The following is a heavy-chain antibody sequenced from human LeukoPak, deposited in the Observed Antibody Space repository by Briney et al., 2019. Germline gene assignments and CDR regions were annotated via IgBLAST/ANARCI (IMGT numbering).Heavy chain of an antibody. V-gene: IGHV4-30-4*08. CDR2: IYYDGRV. D-gene: IGHD3-16*01. CDR1: GGSFSSGHYY. CDR3: ARDAYAYAYGPFDY. J-gene: IGHJ4*02. Sequence: PSETLSLTCTVSGGSFSSGHYYWTWIRQPPGKGLEWVGYIYYDGRVYYNPSLRSRVNISADKSKNQFSLRLSSVTAADTAVYYCARDAYAYAYGPFDYWGQGTLVTVSS.